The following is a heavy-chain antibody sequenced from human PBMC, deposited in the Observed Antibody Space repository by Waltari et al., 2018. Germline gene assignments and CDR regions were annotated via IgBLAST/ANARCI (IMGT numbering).Heavy chain of an antibody. CDR2: ILSRSSTI. CDR1: GFTFSSYG. Sequence: EVQLVESGGGLVQPGGSLRLSCAASGFTFSSYGINRVRQHPGRGRECLSYILSRSSTIYYADAVKGRFTISRDNAKNSLYLQMISLRAEDTAVYYCASSVGYMDVWGKGTTVTSSS. D-gene: IGHD3-16*01. J-gene: IGHJ6*03. CDR3: ASSVGYMDV. V-gene: IGHV3-48*04.